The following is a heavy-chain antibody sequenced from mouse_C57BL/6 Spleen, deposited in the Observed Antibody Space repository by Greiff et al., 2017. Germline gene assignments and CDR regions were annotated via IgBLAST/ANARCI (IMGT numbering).Heavy chain of an antibody. Sequence: EVKLMESGGDLVKPGGSLKLSCAASGFTFSSYGMSWVRQTPDKRLEWVATISSGGSYTYYPDSVKGRFTISRDNAKNALYLQMSSLKSEDTAMYYCARHEGYSNSGPFAYWGQGTLVTVSA. CDR1: GFTFSSYG. CDR3: ARHEGYSNSGPFAY. D-gene: IGHD2-5*01. J-gene: IGHJ3*01. CDR2: ISSGGSYT. V-gene: IGHV5-6*01.